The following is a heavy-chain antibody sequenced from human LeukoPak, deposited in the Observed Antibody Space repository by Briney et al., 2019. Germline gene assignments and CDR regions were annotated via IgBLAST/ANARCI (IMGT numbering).Heavy chain of an antibody. Sequence: SETLSLTCAVYGGTFSGYYWSWIRQPPGKGLEWIGYIYYSGSTNYNPSLKSRVTISVDTSKNQFSLKMTSVTAADTAVYYCARSSGYTYGCDYWGQGTLVTVSS. V-gene: IGHV4-59*08. J-gene: IGHJ4*02. D-gene: IGHD5-18*01. CDR3: ARSSGYTYGCDY. CDR2: IYYSGST. CDR1: GGTFSGYY.